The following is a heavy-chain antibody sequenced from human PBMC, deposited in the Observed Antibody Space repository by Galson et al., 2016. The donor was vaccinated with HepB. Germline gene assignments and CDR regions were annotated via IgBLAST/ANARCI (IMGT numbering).Heavy chain of an antibody. CDR3: ANERLVRRILDH. CDR1: GFVSSNFG. D-gene: IGHD1-1*01. CDR2: ISTRRTT. V-gene: IGHV3-23*01. J-gene: IGHJ4*02. Sequence: SLRLSCAASGFVSSNFGLSWVRQAPGKGLEWVASISTRRTTYYSDSVQGRFTIPSDNSNNTLYLQMNGLRAEDTAVYYCANERLVRRILDHWVWGTLLTVSS.